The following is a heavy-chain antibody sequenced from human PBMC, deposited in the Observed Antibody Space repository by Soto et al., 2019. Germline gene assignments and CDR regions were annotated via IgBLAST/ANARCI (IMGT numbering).Heavy chain of an antibody. CDR3: AKDNLTSRSPYYDFWSGYYGPSEGNYYYYYMDV. D-gene: IGHD3-3*01. J-gene: IGHJ6*03. CDR2: ISYDRSNQ. V-gene: IGHV3-30*18. CDR1: GFTISSYG. Sequence: PGRSLRVSCAAAGFTISSYGRHWVRQATGKGLEWVAVISYDRSNQYYADSVKGRFTISRDNSKNTLYLQMNSLRAKDTAVYYCAKDNLTSRSPYYDFWSGYYGPSEGNYYYYYMDVWGKGTTVTVSS.